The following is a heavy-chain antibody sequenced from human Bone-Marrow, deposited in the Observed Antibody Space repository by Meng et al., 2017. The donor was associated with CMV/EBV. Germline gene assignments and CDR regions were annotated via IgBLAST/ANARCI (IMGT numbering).Heavy chain of an antibody. CDR2: ISGSGGST. CDR1: GFTFSSYA. V-gene: IGHV3-23*01. CDR3: ARLPAYRAAPIDY. Sequence: GVSLKISCAASGFTFSSYAMSWVRQAPGKGLEWVSAISGSGGSTYYADSVKGRFTISRDNSKNTLYLQMSSLRAADSAVYYCARLPAYRAAPIDYWGQGMLVTVSS. J-gene: IGHJ4*02. D-gene: IGHD6-6*01.